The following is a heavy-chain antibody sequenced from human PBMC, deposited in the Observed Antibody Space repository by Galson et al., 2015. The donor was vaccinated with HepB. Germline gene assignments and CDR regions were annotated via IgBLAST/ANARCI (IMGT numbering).Heavy chain of an antibody. CDR1: GFTVRSKH. Sequence: SLRLSCAGSGFTVRSKHMSWVRQAPGKGLEWVSLIYSGDNTYYADSVKGRFTISRDNSRDTLYLQMNSLRAEDTAVYFCATGEKYGSPAFDIWGQGTMVTVSS. V-gene: IGHV3-53*01. CDR3: ATGEKYGSPAFDI. CDR2: IYSGDNT. J-gene: IGHJ3*02. D-gene: IGHD3-16*01.